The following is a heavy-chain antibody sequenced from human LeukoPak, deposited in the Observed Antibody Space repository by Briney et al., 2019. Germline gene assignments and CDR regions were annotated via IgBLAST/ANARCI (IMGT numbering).Heavy chain of an antibody. V-gene: IGHV1-24*01. CDR2: FDPEDGET. CDR1: GYTLTELS. Sequence: ASVKVSCKVSGYTLTELSMHWVRQAPGKGLEWMGGFDPEDGETIYAQKFQGRVTMTEDTSTDTAYMELSSLRSEDTAVYYCATDRRGPLWFGITWFDPWGQGTLVTVSS. J-gene: IGHJ5*02. D-gene: IGHD3-10*01. CDR3: ATDRRGPLWFGITWFDP.